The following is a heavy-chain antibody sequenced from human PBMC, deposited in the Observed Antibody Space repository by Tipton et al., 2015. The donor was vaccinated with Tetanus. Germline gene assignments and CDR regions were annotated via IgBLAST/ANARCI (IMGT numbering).Heavy chain of an antibody. J-gene: IGHJ6*02. V-gene: IGHV1-3*01. CDR3: AREGYFNGMDV. CDR1: GYTFTSYA. CDR2: INAGNGNT. Sequence: QSGAEVKKPGASVKVSCKASGYTFTSYAMHWVRQAPGQRLEWMGWINAGNGNTKYSEKFQGRVTITRDTSASTAYMELRSLRSEDPAVYYCAREGYFNGMDVWGQGTTVTVS.